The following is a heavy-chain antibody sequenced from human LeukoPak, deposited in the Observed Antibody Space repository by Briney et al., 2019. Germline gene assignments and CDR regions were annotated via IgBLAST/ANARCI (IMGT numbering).Heavy chain of an antibody. D-gene: IGHD3-16*02. CDR3: ASNKVEYYDYVWGSYRYPPYDAFDI. CDR1: GGSISSYY. Sequence: PSETLSPTCTVSGGSISSYYWNWIRQPPGKGLEWIGYIYYSGSTNYNPSLKSRVTISVDTSKNQFSLKLSSVTAADTAVYYCASNKVEYYDYVWGSYRYPPYDAFDIWGQGTMVTVSS. V-gene: IGHV4-59*01. CDR2: IYYSGST. J-gene: IGHJ3*02.